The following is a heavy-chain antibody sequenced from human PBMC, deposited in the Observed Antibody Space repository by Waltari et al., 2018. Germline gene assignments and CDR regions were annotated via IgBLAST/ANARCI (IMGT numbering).Heavy chain of an antibody. CDR1: GGSFSGYY. V-gene: IGHV4-34*01. CDR2: INHSGST. Sequence: QVQLQQWGAGLLKPSETLSLPCAVYGGSFSGYYWSWIRQPPGTGLGWIGEINHSGSTNYNPSLKSRVTISVDTSKNQFSLKLSSVTAADTAVYYCARGSVMITFGGVIVTAYYFDYWGQGTLVTVSS. J-gene: IGHJ4*02. D-gene: IGHD3-16*02. CDR3: ARGSVMITFGGVIVTAYYFDY.